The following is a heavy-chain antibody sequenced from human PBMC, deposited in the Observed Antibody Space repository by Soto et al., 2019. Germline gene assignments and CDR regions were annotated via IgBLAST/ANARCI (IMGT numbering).Heavy chain of an antibody. J-gene: IGHJ6*02. CDR1: VFTFSNYG. Sequence: QVQLVESGGGVVQPGRSLRLSCAASVFTFSNYGMHWVRQAPGKGLEWVAIISYDGSKTYYADSVKGRFTISRDNSKNTLYLQMNSLRAEDTAVYYCANVANFRDDYYYGMDVWGQGTTVTVSS. CDR3: ANVANFRDDYYYGMDV. V-gene: IGHV3-30*18. D-gene: IGHD1-7*01. CDR2: ISYDGSKT.